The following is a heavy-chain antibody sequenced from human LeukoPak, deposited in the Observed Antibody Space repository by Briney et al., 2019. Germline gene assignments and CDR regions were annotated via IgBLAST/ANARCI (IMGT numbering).Heavy chain of an antibody. CDR3: ARWLTTIGWFPANY. CDR1: GFKFDDYG. J-gene: IGHJ4*02. CDR2: MNWNGKSI. Sequence: SGGSVRLSCAASGFKFDDYGMSWVRQGPGKGLEWVSGMNWNGKSIGYADSVQGRFTISRDNAKNLLYLQMNSLRVEDTALYYCARWLTTIGWFPANYWGQGTLVTVSS. D-gene: IGHD6-19*01. V-gene: IGHV3-20*04.